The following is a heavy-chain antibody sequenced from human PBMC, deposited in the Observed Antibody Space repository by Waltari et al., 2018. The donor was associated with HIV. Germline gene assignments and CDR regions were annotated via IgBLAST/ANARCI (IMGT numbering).Heavy chain of an antibody. J-gene: IGHJ6*02. V-gene: IGHV3-13*01. CDR1: GFTLSSYD. Sequence: EVQLVESGGGFVQPGGSLRLSCAASGFTLSSYDLHWVRQVTGKGLEWVSSIGIAGDTHYPGSVKGRFTISRDNAKNSLYLQMTGLRVEDTAVYYCARDATEGMDVWGQGTTVSVSS. CDR3: ARDATEGMDV. CDR2: IGIAGDT.